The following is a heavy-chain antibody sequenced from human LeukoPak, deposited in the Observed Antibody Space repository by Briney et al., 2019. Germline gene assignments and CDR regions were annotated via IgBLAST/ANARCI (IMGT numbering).Heavy chain of an antibody. CDR3: ARDQQAVSAAYYFDS. CDR2: IAADGKDI. V-gene: IGHV3-30*03. Sequence: PGGSLRLSCAASGFIFSRYALHWVRQALGKGLEWLTVIAADGKDIKYADSVKGRFTISRDNSKSALYLQMNSLRVEDTAVYYCARDQQAVSAAYYFDSWGQGTLVTASS. D-gene: IGHD2-2*01. J-gene: IGHJ4*02. CDR1: GFIFSRYA.